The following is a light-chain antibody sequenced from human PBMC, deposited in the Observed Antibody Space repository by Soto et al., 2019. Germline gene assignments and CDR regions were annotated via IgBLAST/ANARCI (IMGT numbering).Light chain of an antibody. CDR1: RSDVGAYNY. CDR2: EVT. J-gene: IGLJ1*01. V-gene: IGLV2-14*01. Sequence: QSVLTQPASVSGSPGQSIAISCTGTRSDVGAYNYVSWYQQHPGKAPKLMISEVTNRPSGVSDRFSGSKSGNTASLTISGLQAEDEADYFCSSYSISTDYLLGSGTKV. CDR3: SSYSISTDYL.